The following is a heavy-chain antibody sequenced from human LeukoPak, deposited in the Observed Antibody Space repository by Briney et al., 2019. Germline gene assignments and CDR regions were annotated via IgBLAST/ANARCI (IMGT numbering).Heavy chain of an antibody. V-gene: IGHV4-4*07. Sequence: PSETLSLTCSVSGGSISGYHWSWIRQPAGKGLEWIGRMYTSGSTNYNPSLKSRVTMSVDMSKNQFSLKLSSVTAADTAVYYCARDRKNYYYMDVWGKGTTVTVSS. CDR2: MYTSGST. CDR1: GGSISGYH. CDR3: ARDRKNYYYMDV. J-gene: IGHJ6*03.